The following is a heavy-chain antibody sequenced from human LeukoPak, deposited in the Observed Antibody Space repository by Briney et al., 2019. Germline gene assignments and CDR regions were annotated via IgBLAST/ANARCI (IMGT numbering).Heavy chain of an antibody. J-gene: IGHJ4*01. D-gene: IGHD3-16*01. CDR2: IRSSGGDT. CDR3: AKDQGSGHGAYTWGTFDY. V-gene: IGHV3-23*01. CDR1: GFAFGSFV. Sequence: PGGSLRLSCAASGFAFGSFVMSWVRQAPAKGLEWVSTIRSSGGDTYYADSVKGRFTISRDNSKNTLYLQMNSLRVEDTAIYFCAKDQGSGHGAYTWGTFDYWGLETLVTVSS.